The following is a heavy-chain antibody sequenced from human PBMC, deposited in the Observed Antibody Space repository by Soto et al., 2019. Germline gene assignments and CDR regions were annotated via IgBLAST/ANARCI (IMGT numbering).Heavy chain of an antibody. V-gene: IGHV3-33*01. CDR3: TTDPSEDSSSGLLPGYYYGMDV. CDR1: GFTFSNYG. CDR2: IWYDGSNK. Sequence: QMQLVESGGGVVQPGRSLRLSCAASGFTFSNYGMHWVRQAPGKGLEWVAIIWYDGSNKYYADSVKGRFTISRDNSENTVYLQMNSLRAEDTAVYYCTTDPSEDSSSGLLPGYYYGMDVWGQGTTVTVSS. J-gene: IGHJ6*02. D-gene: IGHD6-6*01.